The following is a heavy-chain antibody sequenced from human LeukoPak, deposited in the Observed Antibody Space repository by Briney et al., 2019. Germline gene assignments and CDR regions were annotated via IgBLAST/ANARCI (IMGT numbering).Heavy chain of an antibody. V-gene: IGHV4-39*07. CDR3: AGFYYYYGMDV. CDR2: INHSGST. CDR1: GGSISSSSYY. Sequence: PSETLSPTCTVSGGSISSSSYYWGWIRQPPGKGLEWIGEINHSGSTNYNPSLKSRVTISVDTSKNQFSLKLSSVTAADTAVYYCAGFYYYYGMDVWGQGTTVTVSS. J-gene: IGHJ6*02.